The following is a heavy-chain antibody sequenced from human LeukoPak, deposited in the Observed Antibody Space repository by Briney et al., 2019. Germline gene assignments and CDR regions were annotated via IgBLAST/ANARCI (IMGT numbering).Heavy chain of an antibody. Sequence: GGSLRLSCAASGFTFDDYAMPWVRQAPGKGLEWVSGISWNSGSIGYADSVKGRFTISRDNAKNSLYLQMNSLRAEDTALYYCAKSYSYGDYWYYFDYWGQGTLVTVSS. J-gene: IGHJ4*02. CDR1: GFTFDDYA. CDR2: ISWNSGSI. V-gene: IGHV3-9*01. CDR3: AKSYSYGDYWYYFDY. D-gene: IGHD4-17*01.